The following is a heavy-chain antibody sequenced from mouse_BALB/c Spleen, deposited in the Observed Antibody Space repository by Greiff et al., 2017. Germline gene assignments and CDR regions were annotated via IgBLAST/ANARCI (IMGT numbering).Heavy chain of an antibody. V-gene: IGHV6-6*02. CDR3: TRHYGSSYAMDY. CDR2: IRLKSNNYAT. CDR1: GFTFSNYW. Sequence: EVKVVESGGGLVQPGGSMKLSCVASGFTFSNYWMNWVRQSPEKGLEWVAEIRLKSNNYATHYAESVKGRFTISRDDSKSSVYLQMNNLRAEDTGIYYCTRHYGSSYAMDYWGQGTSVTVSS. J-gene: IGHJ4*01. D-gene: IGHD1-1*01.